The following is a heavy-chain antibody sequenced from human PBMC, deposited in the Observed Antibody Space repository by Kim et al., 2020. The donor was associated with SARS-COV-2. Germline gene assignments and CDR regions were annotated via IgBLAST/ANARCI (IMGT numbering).Heavy chain of an antibody. Sequence: GGSLRLSCAASGFAFTGYAMNWVRQAPGKGLEWVSLIYSDGSRTDYIDSVKGRFTISRDNSKNTLHLQMNSLRAEDTAVYYCAKDNEGPDDAFDMWGQGTMVTVSS. J-gene: IGHJ3*02. V-gene: IGHV3-23*03. CDR1: GFAFTGYA. CDR2: IYSDGSRT. CDR3: AKDNEGPDDAFDM.